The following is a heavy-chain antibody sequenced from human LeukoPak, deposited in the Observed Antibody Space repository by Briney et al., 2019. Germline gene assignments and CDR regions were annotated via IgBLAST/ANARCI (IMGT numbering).Heavy chain of an antibody. CDR1: GFILSGYS. CDR2: ISISSSYI. J-gene: IGHJ3*02. CDR3: VMGYYYDSRIDRAFDI. V-gene: IGHV3-21*01. Sequence: GGSLRLSCATSGFILSGYSMNWVRQAPGKGLEWVSSISISSSYIYYADSVKGLFTMSRDNAKNSLYLQVNSLRAEDTAVYYCVMGYYYDSRIDRAFDIWGQGTMVTVSS. D-gene: IGHD3-22*01.